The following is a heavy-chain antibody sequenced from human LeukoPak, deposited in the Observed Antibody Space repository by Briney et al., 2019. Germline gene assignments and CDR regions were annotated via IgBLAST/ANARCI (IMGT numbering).Heavy chain of an antibody. J-gene: IGHJ4*02. V-gene: IGHV4-39*01. CDR2: IYYSGST. CDR1: GGSISSSSYY. D-gene: IGHD3-16*01. Sequence: SETLSLTCTVSGGSISSSSYYWGWIRQPPGKGLEWIGSIYYSGSTYYNPTLRSRVTISVDTSKNQFSLKLSSVTAADTALYYCARHHPYDRDYWGQGTLVTVSS. CDR3: ARHHPYDRDY.